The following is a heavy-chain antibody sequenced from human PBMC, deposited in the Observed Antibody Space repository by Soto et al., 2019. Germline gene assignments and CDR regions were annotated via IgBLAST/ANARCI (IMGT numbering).Heavy chain of an antibody. CDR3: VRDWRNSGNSDDY. Sequence: QVQLVQSGAEVKKPGSSVTVSCEASGGSFTSFTISWVRQAPGQGFEWMGRVVPILGVANYAQRFQDRVTITADRSTNTAYMELSGLTSEDTAVYYCVRDWRNSGNSDDYWGQGTQVIVSS. J-gene: IGHJ4*02. CDR1: GGSFTSFT. CDR2: VVPILGVA. V-gene: IGHV1-69*08. D-gene: IGHD3-22*01.